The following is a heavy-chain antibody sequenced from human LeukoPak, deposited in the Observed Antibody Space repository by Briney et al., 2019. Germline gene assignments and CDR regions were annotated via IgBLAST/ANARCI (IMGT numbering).Heavy chain of an antibody. J-gene: IGHJ6*03. CDR3: ARDEGGFGYYYYYMDV. CDR2: INPNSGGT. CDR1: VYTFTGYY. D-gene: IGHD3-10*01. Sequence: ASVKVSCKASVYTFTGYYMHWVRQAPGQGLEWMGWINPNSGGTNYAQKFQGRVTMTRDTSISTAYMELSRLRSDDTAVYYCARDEGGFGYYYYYMDVWGKGTTVTVSS. V-gene: IGHV1-2*02.